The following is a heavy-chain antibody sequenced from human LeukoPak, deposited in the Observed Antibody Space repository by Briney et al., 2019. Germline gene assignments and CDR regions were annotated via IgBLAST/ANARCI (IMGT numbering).Heavy chain of an antibody. D-gene: IGHD3-22*01. V-gene: IGHV3-23*01. Sequence: GGSLRLSCAASGFTFSSYAMSWVRQAPGKGLEWVSAISGSGGSTYYADSVKGRFTISRDNSKNTLYLQMNSLRAEDTAVYYCAKDPYYYDSSGYYFESYYFDYWGQGTLVTVSS. J-gene: IGHJ4*02. CDR3: AKDPYYYDSSGYYFESYYFDY. CDR2: ISGSGGST. CDR1: GFTFSSYA.